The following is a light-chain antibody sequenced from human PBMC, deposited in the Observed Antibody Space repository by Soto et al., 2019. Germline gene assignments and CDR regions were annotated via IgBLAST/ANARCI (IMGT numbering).Light chain of an antibody. J-gene: IGLJ1*01. CDR3: SSYTSSRYV. Sequence: QSVLTQPASVSGSPGQSITISCTGTSSDVGGYNYVSWYQQHPGKAPKLTIYDVSNRPSGVSNRFSGSKSGNTASLTISGLQAEDEADYYCSSYTSSRYVFGTGTKVTVL. CDR2: DVS. V-gene: IGLV2-14*01. CDR1: SSDVGGYNY.